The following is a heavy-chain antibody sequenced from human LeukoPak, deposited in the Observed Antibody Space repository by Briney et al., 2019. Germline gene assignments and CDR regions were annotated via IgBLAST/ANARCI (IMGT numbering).Heavy chain of an antibody. Sequence: GASVKVSCKASGYTFTSYYMHWVRQAPGQGLEWMGIINPSGGSTSYAQKFQGRVTMTRDMSTSTVYMELSSLRSEDTAVYYCARESIYDSSGYLQRLDYWGQGTLVTVSS. J-gene: IGHJ4*02. D-gene: IGHD3-22*01. V-gene: IGHV1-46*01. CDR3: ARESIYDSSGYLQRLDY. CDR2: INPSGGST. CDR1: GYTFTSYY.